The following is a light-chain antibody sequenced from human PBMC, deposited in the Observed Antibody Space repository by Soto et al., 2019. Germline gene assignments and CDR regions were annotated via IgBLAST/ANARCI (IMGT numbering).Light chain of an antibody. Sequence: EIVLTQSPATLSLSPGERATLSCRASQNINRYLARYHQKPGQPPRLLIYDASTGATGIPARFSGSGSGTEFTLTISSLQSEDFAVYYCQQYNNWPPITFGQGTRLEIK. V-gene: IGKV3D-15*01. CDR1: QNINRY. CDR3: QQYNNWPPIT. J-gene: IGKJ5*01. CDR2: DAS.